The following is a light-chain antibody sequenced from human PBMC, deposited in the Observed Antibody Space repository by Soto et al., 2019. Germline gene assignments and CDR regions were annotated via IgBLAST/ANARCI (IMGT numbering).Light chain of an antibody. J-gene: IGKJ4*01. CDR1: QSISSR. V-gene: IGKV1-5*03. Sequence: DIQMTQSPSTLSASVGDRVTITCRASQSISSRLAWYQQKPGKAPKLLISKASSLESGVPSRFSGSGSGTEFTLTISSLQPDDFATYYCQQYKSYSLTFGGGTKAEIK. CDR2: KAS. CDR3: QQYKSYSLT.